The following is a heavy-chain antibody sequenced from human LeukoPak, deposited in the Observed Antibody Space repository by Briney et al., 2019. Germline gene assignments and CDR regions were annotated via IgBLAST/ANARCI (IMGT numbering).Heavy chain of an antibody. V-gene: IGHV3-48*01. J-gene: IGHJ5*02. CDR3: ARLEFDP. Sequence: GGSLSLSCAASGFIFSDYSMNWVRQAPGKGLEWVSYISGGGSAIYYAHSVKGRFTISRDSAKNSLYLQMNSLRAEDTAVYYCARLEFDPWGQGTLVTVSS. CDR2: ISGGGSAI. CDR1: GFIFSDYS.